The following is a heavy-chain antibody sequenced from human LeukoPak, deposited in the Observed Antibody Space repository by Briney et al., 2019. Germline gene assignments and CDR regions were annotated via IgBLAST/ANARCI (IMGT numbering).Heavy chain of an antibody. V-gene: IGHV4-39*01. CDR3: ARAQVVPAARPFDY. CDR1: GGSISSSSYY. D-gene: IGHD2-2*01. J-gene: IGHJ4*02. Sequence: SETLSLTCTVSGGSISSSSYYWGWIRQPPGKGLEWIGSIYYSGSSYYNPSLKSRVTISVDTSKNQFSLKLSSVTAADTAVYYCARAQVVPAARPFDYWGQGTLVTVSS. CDR2: IYYSGSS.